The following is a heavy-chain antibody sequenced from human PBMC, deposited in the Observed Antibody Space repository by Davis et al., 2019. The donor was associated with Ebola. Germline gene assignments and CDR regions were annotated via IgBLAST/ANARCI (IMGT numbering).Heavy chain of an antibody. V-gene: IGHV1-46*01. CDR2: INPSGGST. D-gene: IGHD3-22*01. CDR1: GYTFTSYY. CDR3: ARGVHYYDSSLNY. J-gene: IGHJ4*02. Sequence: ASVKVSCKASGYTFTSYYMHWVRQAPGQGLEWMGVINPSGGSTSYAQKFQGRVTITADESTSTAYMELSSLRSEDTAVYYCARGVHYYDSSLNYWGQGTLVTVSS.